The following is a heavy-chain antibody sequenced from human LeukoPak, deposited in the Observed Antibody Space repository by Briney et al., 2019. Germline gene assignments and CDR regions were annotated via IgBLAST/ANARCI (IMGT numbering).Heavy chain of an antibody. J-gene: IGHJ4*02. V-gene: IGHV1-69*04. Sequence: EASVKVSCKASGGTFSSYAISWVRQAPGQGLEWMGRIIPILGIANYAQKFQGRVTITADKSTSTAYMELSSLRSEDTAVYYCARGRGYSGYDDYWGQGTLVTVSS. CDR3: ARGRGYSGYDDY. CDR1: GGTFSSYA. D-gene: IGHD5-12*01. CDR2: IIPILGIA.